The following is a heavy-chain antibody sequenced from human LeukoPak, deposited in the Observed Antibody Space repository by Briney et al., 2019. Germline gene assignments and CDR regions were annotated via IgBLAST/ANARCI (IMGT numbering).Heavy chain of an antibody. CDR3: ASTNGYEGRYFQH. D-gene: IGHD5-18*01. Sequence: SETPSLTCTVSGGSISSGGYYWSWIRQHPGKGLEWIGYIYYSGSTYFNPSLKSRLTISVDTSKNQFSLKLSSVTAADTAVYYCASTNGYEGRYFQHWGQGTLVTVSS. J-gene: IGHJ1*01. CDR2: IYYSGST. CDR1: GGSISSGGYY. V-gene: IGHV4-31*03.